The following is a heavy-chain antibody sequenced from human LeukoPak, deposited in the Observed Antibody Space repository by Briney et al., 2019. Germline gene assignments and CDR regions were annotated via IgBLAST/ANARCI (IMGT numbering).Heavy chain of an antibody. D-gene: IGHD2-21*01. Sequence: TRGESLKISCKGSGYSFTNNWITWVRQMPGKGLEWMGRIDPSDSYTDYSPSFQGHVTISADRSISTAYLQWSSLRAEDTAVYYCAKEFNRGLPDYWGQGTLVTVPS. CDR3: AKEFNRGLPDY. CDR2: IDPSDSYT. CDR1: GYSFTNNW. V-gene: IGHV5-10-1*01. J-gene: IGHJ4*02.